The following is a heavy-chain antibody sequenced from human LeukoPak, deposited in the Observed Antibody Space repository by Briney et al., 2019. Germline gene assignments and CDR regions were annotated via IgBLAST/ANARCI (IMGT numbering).Heavy chain of an antibody. CDR2: ISSSSSYI. D-gene: IGHD3-22*01. V-gene: IGHV3-21*01. CDR1: GSTFSSYS. J-gene: IGHJ4*02. CDR3: ARENYYDSSGSSEYDY. Sequence: KPGGSLRLSCAASGSTFSSYSMNWVRQAPGKGLEWVSSISSSSSYIYYTDSVKGRFTISRDNAKNSLYLQMNSLRAEDTAVYYCARENYYDSSGSSEYDYWGQGTLVTVSS.